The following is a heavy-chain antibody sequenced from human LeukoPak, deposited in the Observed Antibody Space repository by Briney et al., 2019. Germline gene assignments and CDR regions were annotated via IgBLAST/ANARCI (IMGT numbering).Heavy chain of an antibody. Sequence: SETLSLTCTVSSGSISSYYWSWIRQPAGKGLEWIGRIYTSGSTNYNPSLKSRVTISIDMSRNQFSLKLSSLTAADTAVYYCARYRSTSGWYYFDYWGQGTLVTVSS. CDR2: IYTSGST. D-gene: IGHD6-19*01. V-gene: IGHV4-4*07. CDR1: SGSISSYY. J-gene: IGHJ4*02. CDR3: ARYRSTSGWYYFDY.